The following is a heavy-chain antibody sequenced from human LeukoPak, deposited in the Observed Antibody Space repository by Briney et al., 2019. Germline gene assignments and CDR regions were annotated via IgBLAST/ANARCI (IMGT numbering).Heavy chain of an antibody. CDR2: ISAYNGNT. J-gene: IGHJ4*02. Sequence: ASVKVSCKASGYTFTSYGISWVRQAPGQGLEWMGWISAYNGNTNYAQKLQGRVTMTTDTSTSTAYMELRSLRSDDTAVYYCARGREEYYYDSSGYYYWGQGTLVTVSS. V-gene: IGHV1-18*01. CDR3: ARGREEYYYDSSGYYY. CDR1: GYTFTSYG. D-gene: IGHD3-22*01.